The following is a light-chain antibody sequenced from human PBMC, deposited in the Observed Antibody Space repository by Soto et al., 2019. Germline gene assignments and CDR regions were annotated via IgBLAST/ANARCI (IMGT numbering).Light chain of an antibody. V-gene: IGLV1-40*01. CDR3: QSYDSSHV. Sequence: QSVLTQPPSVSGAPGQRVTISCTGSSSNIGAGYDVHWYQQLPGTAPKLLIYGNSNRPSGVPDRFSGSKSGTSASLAITGLQAEDEADYYCQSYDSSHVFGNGTKVTVL. CDR1: SSNIGAGYD. CDR2: GNS. J-gene: IGLJ1*01.